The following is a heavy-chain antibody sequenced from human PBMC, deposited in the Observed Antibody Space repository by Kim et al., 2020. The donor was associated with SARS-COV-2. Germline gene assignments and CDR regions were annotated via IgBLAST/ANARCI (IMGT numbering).Heavy chain of an antibody. V-gene: IGHV4-39*01. CDR2: LFYSGST. J-gene: IGHJ5*02. Sequence: SETLSLTCTVSGGSISSNSYYWGWIRQPPGKGLEWIGSLFYSGSTYYNPSLKSRVTVSGDTSKNQCSLRLRSVTAADTAVYHCATYYYDGNGYLNWFDPWGPGTLVTVSS. CDR1: GGSISSNSYY. CDR3: ATYYYDGNGYLNWFDP. D-gene: IGHD3-22*01.